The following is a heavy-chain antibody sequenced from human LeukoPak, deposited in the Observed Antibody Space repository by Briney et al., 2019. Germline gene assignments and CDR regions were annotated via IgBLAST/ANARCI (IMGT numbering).Heavy chain of an antibody. CDR2: ISAYNGNT. CDR3: ARDWGNYYGSGSYYRYYYYYYMDV. D-gene: IGHD3-10*01. V-gene: IGHV1-18*01. Sequence: ASVKVSCKASGYTFTSYGISWVRQAPGQGLEWMGWISAYNGNTNYAQKLQGRVTMTTDTSTSTAYMELRSLRSDDTAVYYCARDWGNYYGSGSYYRYYYYYYMDVWGKGTTVTISS. CDR1: GYTFTSYG. J-gene: IGHJ6*03.